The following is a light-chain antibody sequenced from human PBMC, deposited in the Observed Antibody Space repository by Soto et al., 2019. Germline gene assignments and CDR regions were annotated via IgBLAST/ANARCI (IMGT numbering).Light chain of an antibody. CDR2: EVS. CDR1: SSDVGSYNL. CDR3: CSYAGSSTFAYV. J-gene: IGLJ1*01. Sequence: QSALTQPASVSGSPGQSITISCTGTSSDVGSYNLVSRYQQHPGKAPKLMIYEVSKRPSGVSNRFSGSKSGNTASLTISGLQAEDEADYYCCSYAGSSTFAYVFGTETKVTV. V-gene: IGLV2-23*02.